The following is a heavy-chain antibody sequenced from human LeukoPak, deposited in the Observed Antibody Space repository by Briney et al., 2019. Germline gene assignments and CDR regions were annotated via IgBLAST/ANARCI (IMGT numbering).Heavy chain of an antibody. D-gene: IGHD3-10*01. Sequence: PGGSLRLSCAASGFIFSSCWMSWVRQSPGKGLEWVANIKPDESEKYYVDSVKGRFTISRDNAKNALYLEMNSLRVGDTAVYYCARERMYSGSGSTYPYYDYWGQGTLVTVSS. V-gene: IGHV3-7*01. CDR3: ARERMYSGSGSTYPYYDY. CDR1: GFIFSSCW. J-gene: IGHJ4*02. CDR2: IKPDESEK.